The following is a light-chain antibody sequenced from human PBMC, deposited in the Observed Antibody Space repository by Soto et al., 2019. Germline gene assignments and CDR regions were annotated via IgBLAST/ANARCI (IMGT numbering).Light chain of an antibody. CDR2: PAS. J-gene: IGKJ4*01. CDR3: QQYAASPLT. V-gene: IGKV3-20*01. CDR1: QPVGRNY. Sequence: EIVLTQSPGTLSLSPGERPTFSCRASQPVGRNYIAWYQQKPGHIPRLLLYPASNRATGIPDRFSGSGSGTDFTLTISRLEPEDFAVYYCQQYAASPLTFGGGAKVEI.